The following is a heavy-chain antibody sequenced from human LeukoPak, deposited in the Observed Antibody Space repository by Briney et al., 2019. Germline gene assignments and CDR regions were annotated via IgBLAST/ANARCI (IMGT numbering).Heavy chain of an antibody. J-gene: IGHJ4*02. CDR1: GGSISSSNW. Sequence: SETLSLTCAVSGGSISSSNWWSWVRQPPEKGLEWIGEIYHSGSTNYNPSLKSRVTISVDRSKNQFSLNLSSVTAADTAVYYCARVSGPPSLDYWGQGTLVTVSS. CDR2: IYHSGST. V-gene: IGHV4-4*02. CDR3: ARVSGPPSLDY.